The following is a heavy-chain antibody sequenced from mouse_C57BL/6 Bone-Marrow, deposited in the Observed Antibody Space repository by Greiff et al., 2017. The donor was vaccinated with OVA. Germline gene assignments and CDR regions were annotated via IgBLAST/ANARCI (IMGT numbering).Heavy chain of an antibody. CDR1: GYTFTDYE. V-gene: IGHV1-15*01. Sequence: VQLQQSGAELVRPGASVTLSCKASGYTFTDYEMHWVKQTPVHGLEWIGAIDPETGGTAYNQKFKGKAILTADKSSSTAYMELRSLTSEDSAVYNCTSQDGGNYFDYGGKGTTLTVSS. J-gene: IGHJ2*01. CDR3: TSQDGGNYFDY. CDR2: IDPETGGT.